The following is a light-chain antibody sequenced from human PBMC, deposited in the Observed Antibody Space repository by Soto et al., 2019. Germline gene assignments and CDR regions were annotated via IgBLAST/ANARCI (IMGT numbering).Light chain of an antibody. V-gene: IGKV1-39*01. CDR1: HTFSSF. CDR2: GAY. J-gene: IGKJ2*01. Sequence: DIQMTQSPSSLSASVGDRVTITCRASHTFSSFLNWYQQKRGKPPTLLIYGAYNVRSGVPSRFTGSGGGAEFRLTISSLQPDDFATYYCQQTRKAPRTFGPGTKLEIK. CDR3: QQTRKAPRT.